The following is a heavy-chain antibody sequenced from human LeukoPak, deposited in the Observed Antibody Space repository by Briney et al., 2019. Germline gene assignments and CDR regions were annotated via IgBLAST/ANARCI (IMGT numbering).Heavy chain of an antibody. CDR3: ARGRITMVRGVSFDY. CDR1: GGSISSYY. J-gene: IGHJ4*02. V-gene: IGHV4-59*08. CDR2: IYYSGST. Sequence: PSETLSLTCTVSGGSISSYYWSWIRQPPGKGLEWIGYIYYSGSTNYNPSLKSRVTISVDTSKNQFSLKLSSVTAADTAVYYCARGRITMVRGVSFDYWGQGTLVTVSS. D-gene: IGHD3-10*01.